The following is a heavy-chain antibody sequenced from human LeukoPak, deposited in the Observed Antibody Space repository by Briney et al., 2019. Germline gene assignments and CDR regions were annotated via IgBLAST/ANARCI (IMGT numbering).Heavy chain of an antibody. CDR3: AAYDDYGLQF. J-gene: IGHJ4*02. Sequence: GRSLRLSCAASGFTFSSYAMHWVRQAPGKGLEWVANINQNGSERYYVDSVEGRFTISRDNAKNSLYLQMNSLRVEDTAVYYCAAYDDYGLQFWGQGALVTVSS. V-gene: IGHV3-7*01. D-gene: IGHD4-17*01. CDR2: INQNGSER. CDR1: GFTFSSYA.